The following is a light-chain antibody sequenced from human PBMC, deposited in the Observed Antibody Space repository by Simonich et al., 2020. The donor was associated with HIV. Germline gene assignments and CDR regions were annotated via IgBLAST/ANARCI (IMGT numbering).Light chain of an antibody. CDR3: MQALQTPYT. Sequence: DIVMTQSPLSLPVTPGEPASISCRSSQSLLHSNGYTYLDWYLQKPGQSPQLLIYLGSNRASGVPDRFSGGGSGTDFILKISRVEAEDVGVYYCMQALQTPYTFGQGTKLEIK. V-gene: IGKV2-28*01. CDR1: QSLLHSNGYTY. J-gene: IGKJ2*01. CDR2: LGS.